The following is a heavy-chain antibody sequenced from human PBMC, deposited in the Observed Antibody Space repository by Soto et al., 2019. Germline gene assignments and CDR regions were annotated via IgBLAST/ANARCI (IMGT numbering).Heavy chain of an antibody. V-gene: IGHV1-69*02. Sequence: GASVKGSCKASGYTFTSYYMHWVRQAPGQGLEWMGRIIPILGIANYAQKFQGRVTITADKSTSTAYMELSSLRSEDTAVYYCARGTPVWFDPWGQGTLVTVSS. CDR3: ARGTPVWFDP. D-gene: IGHD3-10*01. CDR2: IIPILGIA. CDR1: GYTFTSYY. J-gene: IGHJ5*02.